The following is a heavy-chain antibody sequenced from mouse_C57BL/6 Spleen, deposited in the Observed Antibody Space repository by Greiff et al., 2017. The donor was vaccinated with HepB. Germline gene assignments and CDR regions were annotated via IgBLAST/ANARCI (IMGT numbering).Heavy chain of an antibody. CDR1: GYAFSSYW. CDR2: IYPGDGDT. CDR3: ARGYYDRYFDY. Sequence: VQLQQSGAELVKPGASVKISCKASGYAFSSYWMNWVKQRPGKGLEWIGQIYPGDGDTNYNGKFKGKATLTADKSSSTAYMQLSSLTSEDSAVYFCARGYYDRYFDYWGQGTTLTVSS. V-gene: IGHV1-80*01. D-gene: IGHD1-1*01. J-gene: IGHJ2*01.